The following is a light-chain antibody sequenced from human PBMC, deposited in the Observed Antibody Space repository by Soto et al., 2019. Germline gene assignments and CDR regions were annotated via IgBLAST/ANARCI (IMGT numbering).Light chain of an antibody. CDR2: DSS. V-gene: IGKV3-11*02. CDR3: QQYNNWPHT. J-gene: IGKJ2*01. Sequence: EMVLTQSPATLSLSPGDRATLSCRASQSVGRYLAWYQQRPGQAPRLLIYDSSNRVTGIPARFSGNGSGRDFTLTINSLQSEDFAVYYCQQYNNWPHTFGQGTKLEIK. CDR1: QSVGRY.